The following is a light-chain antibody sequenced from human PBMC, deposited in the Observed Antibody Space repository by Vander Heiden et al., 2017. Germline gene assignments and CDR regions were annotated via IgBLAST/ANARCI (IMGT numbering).Light chain of an antibody. CDR1: GGSIAGNY. J-gene: IGLJ2*01. CDR3: QSYDDSDQGV. Sequence: FMLTQPHSMSESPGKTVTTPCTGYGGSIAGNYVQWFQQRPGGAPTTVIYEDNRRPSGVPDRFSGSIDRSSNSASLTVSGLKTEDEADYYCQSYDDSDQGVIGGGTKLTVL. CDR2: EDN. V-gene: IGLV6-57*02.